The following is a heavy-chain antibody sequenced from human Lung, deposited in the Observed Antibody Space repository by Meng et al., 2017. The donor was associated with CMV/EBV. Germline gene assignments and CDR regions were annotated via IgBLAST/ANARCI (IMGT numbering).Heavy chain of an antibody. CDR1: GFTFSSYG. CDR3: AKKYYDFWSGYYGDYYYYGMAV. V-gene: IGHV3-30*02. J-gene: IGHJ6*02. CDR2: IRYDGSNK. Sequence: GGSLRLSXAASGFTFSSYGMHWVRQAPGKGLEWVAFIRYDGSNKYYADSVKGRFTISRDNSKNTLYLQMNSLRAEDTAVYYCAKKYYDFWSGYYGDYYYYGMAVWGQGNTVNCSS. D-gene: IGHD3-3*01.